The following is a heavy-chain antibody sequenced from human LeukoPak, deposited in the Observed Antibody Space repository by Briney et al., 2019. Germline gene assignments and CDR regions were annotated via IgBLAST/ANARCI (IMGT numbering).Heavy chain of an antibody. CDR1: GFTFTTYG. D-gene: IGHD4-17*01. V-gene: IGHV3-30*03. CDR3: ARDLGYGDYFFGY. J-gene: IGHJ4*02. CDR2: ISYDGSNK. Sequence: GGSLRLSCAASGFTFTTYGMHWVRQAPGKGLEWVAVISYDGSNKYYADSVKGRFTISRDNSKNTLYLQMNSLRAEDTAVYYCARDLGYGDYFFGYWGQGTLVTVSS.